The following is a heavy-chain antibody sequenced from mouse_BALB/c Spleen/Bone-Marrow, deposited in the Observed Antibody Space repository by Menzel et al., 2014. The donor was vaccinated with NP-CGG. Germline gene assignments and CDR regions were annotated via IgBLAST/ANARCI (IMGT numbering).Heavy chain of an antibody. CDR3: ASSTMITTGFAY. CDR1: GFSLTGYG. D-gene: IGHD2-4*01. V-gene: IGHV2-6-7*01. Sequence: QVQLQQSGPGLVAPSQSLSITCTVSGFSLTGYGLNWVRQPPGKGLEWLGMIWGDGSTDYNSALKSRLSISKDNSKSQVFLKMNSLQTDDTARYYCASSTMITTGFAYWGQGTLVTVSA. J-gene: IGHJ3*01. CDR2: IWGDGST.